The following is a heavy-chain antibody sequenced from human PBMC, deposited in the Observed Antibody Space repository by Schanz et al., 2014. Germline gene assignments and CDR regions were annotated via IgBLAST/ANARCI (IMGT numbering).Heavy chain of an antibody. D-gene: IGHD3-10*01. V-gene: IGHV4-59*08. CDR2: IYGGGST. CDR1: GVSISSFY. CDR3: TRMSLRRGDYGGLDV. J-gene: IGHJ6*02. Sequence: QVQLQESGPGLVRPSETLSLTCTVSGVSISSFYWSWIRQSPGQGLEYFGYIYGGGSTIYNPSIKSRVTMTFDTSRNAFPQKPTSGAAADTAVYYCTRMSLRRGDYGGLDVWGQGTTVTVSS.